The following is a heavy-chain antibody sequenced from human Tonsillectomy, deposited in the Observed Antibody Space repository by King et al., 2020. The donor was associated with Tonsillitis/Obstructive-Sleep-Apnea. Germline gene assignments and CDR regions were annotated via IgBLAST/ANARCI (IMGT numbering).Heavy chain of an antibody. V-gene: IGHV5-51*01. D-gene: IGHD2-2*01. CDR3: ARSPLGDCSSTSCYDNWFDP. CDR1: GYSFTSYW. CDR2: IYPGDSDT. Sequence: EAQLVQSGAEVKKPGESLKISCKGSGYSFTSYWIGWVRQMPGKGLEWMGIIYPGDSDTRYSPSFQGQVTISADKSISTAYLQWSSLKASDTAMYYCARSPLGDCSSTSCYDNWFDPWGQGTLVTVSS. J-gene: IGHJ5*02.